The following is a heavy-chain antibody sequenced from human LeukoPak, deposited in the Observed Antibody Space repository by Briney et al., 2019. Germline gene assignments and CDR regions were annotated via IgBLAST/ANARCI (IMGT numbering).Heavy chain of an antibody. CDR2: INAGNGNT. D-gene: IGHD5-18*01. CDR3: ARVPSKGPRTDSYGYLRSYYYYGMDV. CDR1: GYTFTSYA. J-gene: IGHJ6*02. V-gene: IGHV1-3*01. Sequence: ASVKVFCKASGYTFTSYAMHWVRQAPGQRLEWMGWINAGNGNTKYSQKFQGRVTITADESTSTAYMELSSLRSEDTAVYYCARVPSKGPRTDSYGYLRSYYYYGMDVWGQGTTVTASS.